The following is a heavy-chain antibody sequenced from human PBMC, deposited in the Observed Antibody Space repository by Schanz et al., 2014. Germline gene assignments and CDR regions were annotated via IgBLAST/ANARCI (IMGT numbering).Heavy chain of an antibody. J-gene: IGHJ4*02. Sequence: EVQLLESGGGLVQPGGSLRLSCAASGFTFSSYAMSWVRQAPGKGLEWVANIRRDGSERSYVDSVKGRFTISRDNAKNSLYLQMNSLRAEDTAVYYCARGKGGYYSFDYWGQGTLVTVSS. CDR1: GFTFSSYA. CDR3: ARGKGGYYSFDY. V-gene: IGHV3-7*01. CDR2: IRRDGSER. D-gene: IGHD3-3*01.